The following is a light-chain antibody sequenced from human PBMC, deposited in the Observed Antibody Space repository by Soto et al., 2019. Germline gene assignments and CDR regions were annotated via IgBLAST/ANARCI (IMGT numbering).Light chain of an antibody. CDR1: SSDVGAYNY. J-gene: IGLJ1*01. CDR3: SSFTSSSSYV. V-gene: IGLV2-14*03. Sequence: LTQPASVSGSPGQSITISCTGTSSDVGAYNYVSWYQQHPGRAPQLIIYHVSNRPSGVSNRFSGSKSDNTASLTISGLQAEDEADYYCSSFTSSSSYVFGPGTKVTVL. CDR2: HVS.